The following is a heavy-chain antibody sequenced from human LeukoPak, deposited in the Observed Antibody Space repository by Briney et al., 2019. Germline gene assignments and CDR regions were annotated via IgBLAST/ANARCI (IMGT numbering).Heavy chain of an antibody. J-gene: IGHJ4*02. CDR3: AKVSLSIAVAGDFDY. CDR1: GFTFSSYA. CDR2: ISGGGGST. V-gene: IGHV3-23*01. D-gene: IGHD6-19*01. Sequence: GGSLRLSCAASGFTFSSYAMGGVRHAPEEGLEWVSAISGGGGSTYYADSVMGRFTISRDNTKNTLYLQMNSLRAEDTAVYYCAKVSLSIAVAGDFDYWGQGTLVTVSS.